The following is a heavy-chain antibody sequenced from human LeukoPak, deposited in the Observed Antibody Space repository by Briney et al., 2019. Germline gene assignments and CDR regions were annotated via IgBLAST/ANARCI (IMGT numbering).Heavy chain of an antibody. CDR1: GFTFTNYA. CDR2: ISGNGGDT. D-gene: IGHD6-13*01. Sequence: GGSLRLSCAASGFTFTNYAMSWVRQAPGKGLEWVSGISGNGGDTYYADSVKGRFTISRDNSKKTMNLQMNSLRAEDTALYYSARDDGAYSSSWYDFDYWGQGTLVTVSS. J-gene: IGHJ4*02. V-gene: IGHV3-23*01. CDR3: ARDDGAYSSSWYDFDY.